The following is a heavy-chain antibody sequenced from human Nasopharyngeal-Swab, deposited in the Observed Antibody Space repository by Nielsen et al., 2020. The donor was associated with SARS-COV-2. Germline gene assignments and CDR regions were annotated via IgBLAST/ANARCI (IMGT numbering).Heavy chain of an antibody. CDR2: IIPIFGTA. Sequence: SVKVSCKASGGTFGSYAISWVRQAPGQGLEWMGGIIPIFGTANYAQKFQGRVTITADESTSTAYMELSSLRSEGTAVYYCARDNRFLEWLLSGSAVNWFDPWGQGTLVTVSS. D-gene: IGHD3-3*01. CDR1: GGTFGSYA. CDR3: ARDNRFLEWLLSGSAVNWFDP. V-gene: IGHV1-69*13. J-gene: IGHJ5*02.